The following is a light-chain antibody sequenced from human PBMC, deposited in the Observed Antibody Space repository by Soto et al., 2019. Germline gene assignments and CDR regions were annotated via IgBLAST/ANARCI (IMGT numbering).Light chain of an antibody. CDR1: QTVGRSY. CDR3: QQYDSTPPWT. CDR2: GTS. V-gene: IGKV3-20*01. J-gene: IGKJ1*01. Sequence: VLTQSPGIMYLSPGERATLSCRSSQTVGRSYLAWYQQKPGQAPRLLIFGTSTRATGIPDRFSGGGSGTEFTLTISRLDPEDFAVYYCQQYDSTPPWTFGQGTKVDIK.